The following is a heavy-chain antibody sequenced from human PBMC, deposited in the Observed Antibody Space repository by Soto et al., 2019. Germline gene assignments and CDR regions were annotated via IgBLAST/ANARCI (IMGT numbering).Heavy chain of an antibody. Sequence: ASVKGSCKASGYTFTGHYIHCGRQAPEQGPEWMGEIGPESGATRYAQKFQGRVTMTRDTSITTVYMELKNLSPDDTAVYYCGRGRSGQIVVFYWGQGTPVTVSS. D-gene: IGHD1-26*01. J-gene: IGHJ4*02. CDR3: GRGRSGQIVVFY. V-gene: IGHV1-2*02. CDR1: GYTFTGHY. CDR2: IGPESGAT.